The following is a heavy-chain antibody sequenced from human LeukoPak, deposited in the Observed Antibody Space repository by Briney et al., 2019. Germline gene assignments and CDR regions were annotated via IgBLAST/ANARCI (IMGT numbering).Heavy chain of an antibody. V-gene: IGHV5-10-1*01. CDR3: ATGASKVTTDFANY. J-gene: IGHJ4*02. CDR1: GYSFTNYW. D-gene: IGHD4-17*01. CDR2: IDPSDSYT. Sequence: GESLKISCKASGYSFTNYWISWVRQMPGKGLEWMGRIDPSDSYTKYSPSFEGHVTISVDKSISTAFLQWHSLKASDSAMYYCATGASKVTTDFANYWGQGTQVAVSS.